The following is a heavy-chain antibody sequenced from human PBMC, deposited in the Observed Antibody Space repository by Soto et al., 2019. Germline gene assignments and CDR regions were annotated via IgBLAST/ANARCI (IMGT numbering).Heavy chain of an antibody. J-gene: IGHJ5*02. CDR3: ARGLRAKWELLSNWFDP. Sequence: VKVSCKASGGTFSSYAISWVRQAPGQGLEWMGGIIPIFGTANYAQKFQGRVTITADESTSTAYMELSSLRSEDTAVYYCARGLRAKWELLSNWFDPWGQGTLVTVYS. CDR2: IIPIFGTA. V-gene: IGHV1-69*13. CDR1: GGTFSSYA. D-gene: IGHD1-26*01.